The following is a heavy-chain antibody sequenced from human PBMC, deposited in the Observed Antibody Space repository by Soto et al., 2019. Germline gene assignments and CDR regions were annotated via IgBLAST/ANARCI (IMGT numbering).Heavy chain of an antibody. CDR1: GFPFIDHY. Sequence: GGSLKLSCAASGFPFIDHYMTLIRQAPGKGPEWLSYISGGGDIISYADSVKGRFIISRDNAKRSLYLQMNSLTVEYTAVYYCSRDPRLADYWGQGNLVTVS. V-gene: IGHV3-11*01. CDR2: ISGGGDII. D-gene: IGHD6-25*01. CDR3: SRDPRLADY. J-gene: IGHJ4*02.